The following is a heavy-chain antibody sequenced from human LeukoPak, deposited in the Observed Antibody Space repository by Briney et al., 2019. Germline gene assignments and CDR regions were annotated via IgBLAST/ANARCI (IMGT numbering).Heavy chain of an antibody. J-gene: IGHJ5*02. V-gene: IGHV1-69*05. Sequence: SVKVSCKASGGTFSSYAISWVRQAPGPGLEWMGGIIPIFGTANYAQKFQGRVTITTDESTSTAYMELSSLRSEDTAVYYCARSVGAAAGNPLSWGQGTLVTVSS. CDR3: ARSVGAAAGNPLS. D-gene: IGHD6-13*01. CDR2: IIPIFGTA. CDR1: GGTFSSYA.